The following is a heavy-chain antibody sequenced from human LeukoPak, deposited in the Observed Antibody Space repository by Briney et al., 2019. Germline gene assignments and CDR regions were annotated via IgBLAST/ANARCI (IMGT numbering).Heavy chain of an antibody. CDR3: AKDHKAERNRYFDY. Sequence: GGSLRLSCAAAGFTFSTYGVQWVRQAPGNGLEWVAFIASDGSKIYYADSVKGRLTISRDNSTSTLYLQMNSLRVKDTAIYYCAKDHKAERNRYFDYWGQGTLVTVSS. CDR2: IASDGSKI. CDR1: GFTFSTYG. D-gene: IGHD2-15*01. V-gene: IGHV3-30*02. J-gene: IGHJ4*02.